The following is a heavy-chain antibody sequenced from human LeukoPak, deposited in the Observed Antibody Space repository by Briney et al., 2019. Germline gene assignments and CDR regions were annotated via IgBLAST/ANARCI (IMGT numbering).Heavy chain of an antibody. D-gene: IGHD5-12*01. Sequence: GGSLRLFCAASGFTFSSYAMSWVRQAPGKGLEWVSYISSSSSTIYYADSVKGRFTISRDNAKNSLYLRMNSLRDEDTAVYYCARLGLRAAFDIWGQGTMVTVSS. J-gene: IGHJ3*02. V-gene: IGHV3-48*02. CDR2: ISSSSSTI. CDR3: ARLGLRAAFDI. CDR1: GFTFSSYA.